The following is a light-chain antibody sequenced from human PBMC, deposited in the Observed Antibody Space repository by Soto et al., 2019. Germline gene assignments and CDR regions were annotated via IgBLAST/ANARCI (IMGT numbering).Light chain of an antibody. CDR2: DAS. CDR3: QQYYSTPYT. CDR1: QSVITN. Sequence: EIVMTQSPATLSVSPGERATLSCRASQSVITNLAWYQQKSGQAPRLLIYDASTRATDIPARFSGSGSGTDFTLTISSLQAEDVAVYYCQQYYSTPYTFGQGTKLEIK. V-gene: IGKV3-15*01. J-gene: IGKJ2*01.